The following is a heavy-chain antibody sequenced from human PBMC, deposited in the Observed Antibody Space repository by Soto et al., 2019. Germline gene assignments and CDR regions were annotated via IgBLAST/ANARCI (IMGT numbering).Heavy chain of an antibody. D-gene: IGHD5-12*01. CDR1: GFSLFTSGVG. J-gene: IGHJ4*02. CDR2: IYWDDDK. CDR3: AHKGDGYRGFKY. Sequence: QITLKESGPTLVKPTQTLTLTCTLSGFSLFTSGVGVGWIRQPPGEALEWLALIYWDDDKRYSPILRSRLTITKDNSKNQVVLTVTNMEPVDTATYYCAHKGDGYRGFKYWGQGTLVTVSS. V-gene: IGHV2-5*02.